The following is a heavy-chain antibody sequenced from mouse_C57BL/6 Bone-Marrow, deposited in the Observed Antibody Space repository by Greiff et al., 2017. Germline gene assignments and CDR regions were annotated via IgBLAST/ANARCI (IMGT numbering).Heavy chain of an antibody. J-gene: IGHJ3*01. CDR3: ARNPDGYYPPWFAY. D-gene: IGHD2-3*01. CDR2: IGPGSGST. CDR1: GYTFTDYY. Sequence: VPLQQSGAELVQPGASVKISCKASGYTFTDYYITWVKQRPGQGLEWIGKIGPGSGSTYYNEKFKGKATLTADKSSSTAYMQLSSLTSEDSAVYFCARNPDGYYPPWFAYWGQGTLVTVSA. V-gene: IGHV1-77*01.